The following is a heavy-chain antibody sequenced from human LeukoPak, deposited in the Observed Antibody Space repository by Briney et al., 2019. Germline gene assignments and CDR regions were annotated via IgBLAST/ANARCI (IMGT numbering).Heavy chain of an antibody. CDR3: ARGDAHYYYYMYV. V-gene: IGHV3-53*01. J-gene: IGHJ6*03. CDR1: EFTVSSSY. Sequence: PGGSLRLSCAASEFTVSSSYMSWVRQAPGKGLEWVSVIYSGGSTYYADSVKGRFTISRDNSKNTLYLQMNSLRAEDAAVYYCARGDAHYYYYMYVWGKGTTVTVSS. CDR2: IYSGGST.